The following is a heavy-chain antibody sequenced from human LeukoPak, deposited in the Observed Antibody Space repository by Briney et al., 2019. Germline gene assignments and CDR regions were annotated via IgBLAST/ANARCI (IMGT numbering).Heavy chain of an antibody. CDR2: ISGSGGST. D-gene: IGHD3-3*01. J-gene: IGHJ6*03. CDR1: GFTVSSNY. Sequence: GGSLRLSCAASGFTVSSNYMSWVRQAPGKGLEWVSAISGSGGSTYYADSVKGRFTISRDNSKNTLYLQMNSLRAEDTAVYYCAKAGIDDFWSGQAYYYYYMDVWGKGTTVTVSS. CDR3: AKAGIDDFWSGQAYYYYYMDV. V-gene: IGHV3-23*01.